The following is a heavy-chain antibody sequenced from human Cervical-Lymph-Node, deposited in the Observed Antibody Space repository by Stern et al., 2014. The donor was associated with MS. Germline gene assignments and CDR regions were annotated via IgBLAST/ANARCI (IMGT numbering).Heavy chain of an antibody. CDR1: GGTFSSYA. V-gene: IGHV1-69*17. Sequence: VQLVESGAEVKKPGSSVKVSCKASGGTFSSYAIRWVRQAPGQGLEWMGGIIPIFGIANYDQKFQGRVPITADKSPRTPSMELSSLRSEDTAVYYCARDPLELRQLYYYGMDVWGQGTTVTVSS. D-gene: IGHD1-7*01. J-gene: IGHJ6*02. CDR3: ARDPLELRQLYYYGMDV. CDR2: IIPIFGIA.